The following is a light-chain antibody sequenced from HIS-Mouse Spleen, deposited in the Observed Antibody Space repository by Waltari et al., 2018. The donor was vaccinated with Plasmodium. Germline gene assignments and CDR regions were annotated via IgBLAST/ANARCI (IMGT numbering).Light chain of an antibody. Sequence: SYELTQPPSVSVSPGQTASITCSGDKLGDKYACWYQQKPGQSPVLVIYHDSNRPSGIPERFSGSNSGNTATLAIIGTQAMDEADYYCQAWDSSTAWVFGGGTKLTVL. CDR2: HDS. CDR1: KLGDKY. J-gene: IGLJ2*01. CDR3: QAWDSSTAWV. V-gene: IGLV3-1*01.